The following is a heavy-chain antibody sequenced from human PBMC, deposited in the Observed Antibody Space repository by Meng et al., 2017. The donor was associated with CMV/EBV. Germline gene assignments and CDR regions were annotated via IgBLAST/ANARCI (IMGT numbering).Heavy chain of an antibody. CDR1: GFTFSSYN. CDR2: ISSSSSYI. J-gene: IGHJ3*02. V-gene: IGHV3-21*01. CDR3: AREGPTGAFDI. Sequence: GGSLRLSCAASGFTFSSYNMNWVRQAPGKGLEWVSSISSSSSYIYYADSVKGRFTISRDNAKNSLYLQMNSLRAEDTAVYYCAREGPTGAFDIWGQGTMVTVSS. D-gene: IGHD4-11*01.